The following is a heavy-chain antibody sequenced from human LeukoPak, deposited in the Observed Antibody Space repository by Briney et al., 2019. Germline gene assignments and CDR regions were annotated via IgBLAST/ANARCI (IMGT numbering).Heavy chain of an antibody. CDR3: ARDYGGNLWFDY. J-gene: IGHJ4*02. D-gene: IGHD4-23*01. CDR2: IYYSGST. Sequence: PSETLSLTCTVSGGSISSGDYYWSWIRQPPGKGLEWIGYIYYSGSTYYNPSLKSRVTISVDTSKNQFSLKLSSVTAAGTAVYYCARDYGGNLWFDYWGQGTLVTVSS. CDR1: GGSISSGDYY. V-gene: IGHV4-30-4*01.